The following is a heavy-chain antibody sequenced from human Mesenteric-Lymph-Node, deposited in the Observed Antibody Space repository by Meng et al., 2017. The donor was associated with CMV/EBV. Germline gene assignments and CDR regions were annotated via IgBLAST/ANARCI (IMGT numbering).Heavy chain of an antibody. CDR3: ASKGVVAAEYYFDY. V-gene: IGHV4-4*02. J-gene: IGHJ4*02. CDR1: GGSISSSNW. CDR2: IYHSGST. Sequence: VSGGSISSSNWGSWVRQPPGKGLEWIGEIYHSGSTNYNPSLKSRVTISVDKSKNQFSLKLSSVTAADTAVYYCASKGVVAAEYYFDYWGQGTLVTVSS. D-gene: IGHD6-13*01.